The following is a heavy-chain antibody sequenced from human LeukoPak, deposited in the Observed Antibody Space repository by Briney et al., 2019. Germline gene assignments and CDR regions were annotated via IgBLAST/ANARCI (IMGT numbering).Heavy chain of an antibody. CDR1: GGSISSSSYY. CDR3: VRTHSSGYYYFDS. V-gene: IGHV4-39*01. Sequence: SETLSLTCTVSGGSISSSSYYWGWIRQPPGKGLEWIGSIYYSGSTYYNPSLKSRVTISVDTSKNQFSLKLSSVTAADTAVYYCVRTHSSGYYYFDSWGQGTLVTVSS. J-gene: IGHJ4*02. D-gene: IGHD3-22*01. CDR2: IYYSGST.